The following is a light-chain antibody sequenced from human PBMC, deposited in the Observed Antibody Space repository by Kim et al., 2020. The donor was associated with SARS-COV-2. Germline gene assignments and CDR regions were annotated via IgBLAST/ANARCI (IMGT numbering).Light chain of an antibody. CDR1: NSNIGNYY. Sequence: QSVLTQPPSASETPGQRVIISCSGSNSNIGNYYVYWYQVFPRMAPKLLIYRNNQRSSGVPDRFSGSKSGTSASLAISGLRSEDEADYYCGAWDDSLSGWVFGGGTQLTVL. CDR3: GAWDDSLSGWV. J-gene: IGLJ3*02. V-gene: IGLV1-47*01. CDR2: RNN.